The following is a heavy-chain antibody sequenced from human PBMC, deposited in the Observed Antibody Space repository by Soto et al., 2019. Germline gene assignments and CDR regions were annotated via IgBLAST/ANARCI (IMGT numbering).Heavy chain of an antibody. D-gene: IGHD3-3*01. CDR3: VFDFWLVPTV. V-gene: IGHV3-48*01. Sequence: EVQLVESGGGLVQPGGSLKLSCAASGFTFSTHSMNWVRQAPGRGLEWVSYIHSSSSWEVYADSGSGRFTVSRNNAKNALYLQMSSLSADDTAVYYCVFDFWLVPTVWGKGTTVTVSS. CDR2: IHSSSSWE. CDR1: GFTFSTHS. J-gene: IGHJ6*04.